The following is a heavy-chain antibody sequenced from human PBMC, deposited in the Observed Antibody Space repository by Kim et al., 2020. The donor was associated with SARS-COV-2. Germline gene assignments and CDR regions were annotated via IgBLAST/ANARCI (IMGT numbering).Heavy chain of an antibody. CDR3: ARGGLTMVQGVTDY. Sequence: VDSVKGRFTISRDNSKNTLYLQMNSLRAEDTAVYYCARGGLTMVQGVTDYWGQGTLVTVSS. J-gene: IGHJ4*02. D-gene: IGHD3-10*01. V-gene: IGHV3-30*01.